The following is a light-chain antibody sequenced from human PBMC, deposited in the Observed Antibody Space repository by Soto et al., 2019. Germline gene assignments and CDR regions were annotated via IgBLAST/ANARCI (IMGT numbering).Light chain of an antibody. V-gene: IGKV3-20*01. J-gene: IGKJ2*03. CDR2: GAS. CDR1: LTFSSTY. CDR3: QHYGTSPPRYS. Sequence: DIVLTQSPGTMSLSPGARATLSCRASLTFSSTYLAWYQHKPGQAPRLLIYGASTRAAGIPDRFSGSGSGTDFTLTISRLEPEDVAVYYCQHYGTSPPRYSFGQGTKLEIK.